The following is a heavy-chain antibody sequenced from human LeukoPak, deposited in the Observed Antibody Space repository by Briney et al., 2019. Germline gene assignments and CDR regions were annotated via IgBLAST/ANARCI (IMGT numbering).Heavy chain of an antibody. CDR1: GYTFINYG. V-gene: IGHV1-18*01. CDR2: ISAYNGNR. J-gene: IGHJ3*02. D-gene: IGHD2-8*01. Sequence: GASVKVSCKASGYTFINYGINWVRQAPGQGLEWMGWISAYNGNRNYGQKFQGRVTMTTDTSTSTVYMEVRSLRSDDTAVYYCARETNKGAFDIWGQGTMVTVSS. CDR3: ARETNKGAFDI.